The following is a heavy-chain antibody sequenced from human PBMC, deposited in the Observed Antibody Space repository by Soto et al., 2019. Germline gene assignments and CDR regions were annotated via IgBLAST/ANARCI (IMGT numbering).Heavy chain of an antibody. CDR1: GYSFTTYL. J-gene: IGHJ4*02. D-gene: IGHD1-1*01. V-gene: IGHV5-51*01. Sequence: PGESLKISCKGSGYSFTTYLIGWVRQIPGKGLEWIGIIYPDDSDTRQSPSFEGQVTISADKSLNTAYLQWSSLKASDTAISYRAKKRRDFFVAESRVEAFDHWGEGALVTVAS. CDR2: IYPDDSDT. CDR3: AKKRRDFFVAESRVEAFDH.